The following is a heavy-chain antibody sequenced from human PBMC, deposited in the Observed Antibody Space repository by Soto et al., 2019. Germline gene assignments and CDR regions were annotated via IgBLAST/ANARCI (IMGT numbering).Heavy chain of an antibody. J-gene: IGHJ4*02. CDR1: DFTFSTYA. CDR3: ANPWAPSITDRPPRFDY. D-gene: IGHD1-26*01. Sequence: GGSLRLSCAASDFTFSTYAMTWVRQAPGRGLQWVATISDSGDLKFYVDSVRGRFTISRDNSRNTLYLQMSNLRPEDTALYYYANPWAPSITDRPPRFDYGGGETQVTVSS. CDR2: ISDSGDLK. V-gene: IGHV3-23*01.